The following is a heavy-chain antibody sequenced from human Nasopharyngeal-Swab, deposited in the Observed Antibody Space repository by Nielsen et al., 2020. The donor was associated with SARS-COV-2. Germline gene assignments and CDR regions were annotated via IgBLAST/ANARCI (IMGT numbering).Heavy chain of an antibody. CDR1: GGTFNGYF. V-gene: IGHV4-34*01. J-gene: IGHJ3*02. D-gene: IGHD2-2*01. CDR2: INHSGGT. CDR3: ARSPCGSTSCYLSYAFDI. Sequence: SETLSLTCAVYGGTFNGYFWTWIRQSPGEGLEWIGEINHSGGTNYSPSLKSRVTISVDTSKKQFSLKLTSVTAADTAVYYCARSPCGSTSCYLSYAFDIWGQGTMVTVSS.